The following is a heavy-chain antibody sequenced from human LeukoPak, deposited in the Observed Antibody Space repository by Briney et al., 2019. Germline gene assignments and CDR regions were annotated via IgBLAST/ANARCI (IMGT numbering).Heavy chain of an antibody. CDR1: GGSISSSNW. V-gene: IGHV4-4*02. J-gene: IGHJ4*02. Sequence: SGTLCLTCAVSGGSISSSNWWSWVRQPPGKGLEWIGEIYHSGNTNYNPSLKSRVTISVDRSKNQFSLKLTSVTTADTAVYYCARDSRAYYYDSSGHFDYWGQGTLVTVSS. CDR3: ARDSRAYYYDSSGHFDY. D-gene: IGHD3-22*01. CDR2: IYHSGNT.